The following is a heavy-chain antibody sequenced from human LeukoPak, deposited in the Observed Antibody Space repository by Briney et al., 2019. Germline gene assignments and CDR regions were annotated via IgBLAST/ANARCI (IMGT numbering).Heavy chain of an antibody. D-gene: IGHD1-26*01. CDR2: ISGSGGST. CDR3: AKGTGSSETSYYYYGMDV. J-gene: IGHJ6*02. V-gene: IGHV3-23*01. Sequence: PGGSLRLSCAASGFTFSSYAMSWVRQAPGKGLEWVSAISGSGGSTYYADSVKGRFTISRDNSKNTLYLQMNSLRAEDTAVYYCAKGTGSSETSYYYYGMDVWGQGTTVTVSS. CDR1: GFTFSSYA.